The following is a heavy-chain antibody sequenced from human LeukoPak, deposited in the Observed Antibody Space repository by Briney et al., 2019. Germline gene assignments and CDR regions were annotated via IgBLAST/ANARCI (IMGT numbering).Heavy chain of an antibody. CDR3: ASRSSSSSRWGDAFDI. Sequence: GASVKVSCKASGGTFSSYAISCVRQAPGQGLEWMGGIIPIFGTANYAQKFQGRVTITTDESTSTAYMELSSLRSEDTAVYYCASRSSSSSRWGDAFDIWGQGTMVTVSS. CDR1: GGTFSSYA. CDR2: IIPIFGTA. D-gene: IGHD6-6*01. V-gene: IGHV1-69*05. J-gene: IGHJ3*02.